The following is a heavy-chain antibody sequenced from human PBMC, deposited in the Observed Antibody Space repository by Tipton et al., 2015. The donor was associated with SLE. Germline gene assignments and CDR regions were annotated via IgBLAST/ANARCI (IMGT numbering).Heavy chain of an antibody. J-gene: IGHJ4*02. V-gene: IGHV3-23*01. CDR2: ISGGGGST. CDR3: AKFEKTTDFYLDS. CDR1: GSTFRIYA. D-gene: IGHD1/OR15-1a*01. Sequence: SLRLSCATSGSTFRIYALSWVRRAPEKGLEWVSAISGGGGSTYYADFVKGRFSISIDKSKKTLFLQMNSLRVDDTATYYCAKFEKTTDFYLDSWGQGTLVSVSS.